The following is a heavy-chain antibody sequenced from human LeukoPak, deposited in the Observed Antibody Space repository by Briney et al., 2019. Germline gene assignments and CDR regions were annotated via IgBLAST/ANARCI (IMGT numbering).Heavy chain of an antibody. D-gene: IGHD5-18*01. V-gene: IGHV3-30*04. CDR1: GFRFNNYA. CDR2: ISMDGIQE. J-gene: IGHJ3*01. Sequence: GRSLRLSCAASGFRFNNYAMHWVRQPPGTGLEWVAVISMDGIQEYYAYSVKGRFSISRDNSKNTLYLQMNSLRSEDTAVYYCAREVYSYALDALDLWGQGTMVTVSS. CDR3: AREVYSYALDALDL.